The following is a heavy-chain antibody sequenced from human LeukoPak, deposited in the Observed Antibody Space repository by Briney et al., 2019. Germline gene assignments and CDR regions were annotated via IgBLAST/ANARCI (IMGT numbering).Heavy chain of an antibody. CDR3: ARDQAGIAARSPRYYYYGMDV. CDR2: IYHSGST. J-gene: IGHJ6*02. V-gene: IGHV4-4*02. CDR1: GGSISSSNW. Sequence: PSETLSLTCAVSGGSISSSNWWSWVRQPPGKGLEWIGEIYHSGSTNYNPSLKSRVTISVDKSKNQFSLKLSSVTAADTAVYYCARDQAGIAARSPRYYYYGMDVWGQGTTVTVSS. D-gene: IGHD6-6*01.